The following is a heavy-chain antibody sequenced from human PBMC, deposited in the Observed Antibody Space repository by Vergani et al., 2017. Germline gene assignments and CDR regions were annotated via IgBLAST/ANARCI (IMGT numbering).Heavy chain of an antibody. J-gene: IGHJ6*02. V-gene: IGHV3-23*01. CDR1: GFTFNHYA. CDR2: ISGSGGST. D-gene: IGHD5-12*01. Sequence: EVQLLESGGDLVQPGGSLRLSCAASGFTFNHYAMNWVRQAPGKGLEWVSGISGSGGSTYYAGSVKGRFTISRDSSKNTLYLQMNGLSAADTAVYYCANANPRSGGYDYLYYYHAMDVWGQGTTLTFS. CDR3: ANANPRSGGYDYLYYYHAMDV.